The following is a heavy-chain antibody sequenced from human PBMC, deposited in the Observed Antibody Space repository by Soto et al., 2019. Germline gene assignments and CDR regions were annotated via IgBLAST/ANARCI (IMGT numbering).Heavy chain of an antibody. Sequence: PSETLSLTCDVSGVSISSSSWWSWVRQPPGKGLEWVGYIYYSGSTSYNPSLKSRLTISVDTSKNQFSLKLSSVTAADTAVYYCARGVIHWGQGTLVTVSS. D-gene: IGHD3-16*02. J-gene: IGHJ4*02. CDR2: IYYSGST. CDR1: GVSISSSSW. CDR3: ARGVIH. V-gene: IGHV4-4*02.